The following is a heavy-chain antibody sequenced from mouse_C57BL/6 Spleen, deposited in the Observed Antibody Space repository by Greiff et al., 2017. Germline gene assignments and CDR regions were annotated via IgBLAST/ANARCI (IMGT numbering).Heavy chain of an antibody. J-gene: IGHJ3*01. CDR1: GYTFTSYG. Sequence: VQLQQPGAELVMPGASVKLSCTASGYTFTSYGMHWVKQRPGQGLEWLGEIDPSDSYTNYNHKFKGKSTLTVDKSSSTAYMQLISLTSEDSAVYYCASYDYGQFADWGQGTLVTVSS. V-gene: IGHV1-69*01. D-gene: IGHD2-4*01. CDR3: ASYDYGQFAD. CDR2: IDPSDSYT.